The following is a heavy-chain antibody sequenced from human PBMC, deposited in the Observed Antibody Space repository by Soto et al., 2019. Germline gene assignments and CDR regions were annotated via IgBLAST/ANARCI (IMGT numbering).Heavy chain of an antibody. Sequence: GGSLRLSCAASGFTFSSYAMSWVRQAPGKGLEWVSAISGSGGSTYYADSVKGRFTISRDNSKNTLYLQMNSLRAEDTAVYYWASSRGATIGFDYWGQGTLVTVSS. CDR2: ISGSGGST. J-gene: IGHJ4*02. CDR1: GFTFSSYA. CDR3: ASSRGATIGFDY. V-gene: IGHV3-23*01. D-gene: IGHD5-12*01.